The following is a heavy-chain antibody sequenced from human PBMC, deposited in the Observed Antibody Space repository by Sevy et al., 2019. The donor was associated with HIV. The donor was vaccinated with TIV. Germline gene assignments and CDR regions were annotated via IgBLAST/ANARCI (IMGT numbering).Heavy chain of an antibody. D-gene: IGHD3-10*01. CDR3: ARSPYGSGSYPLFDY. Sequence: GGSLRLSCAASGFTLSSNYMSWVRQAPGKGLEWVSVIYSGGSTYYADSVKGRFTISRDNSKNTLYLQMNSLRAEDMAVYYCARSPYGSGSYPLFDYWGQGTLVTVSS. CDR1: GFTLSSNY. J-gene: IGHJ4*02. V-gene: IGHV3-53*01. CDR2: IYSGGST.